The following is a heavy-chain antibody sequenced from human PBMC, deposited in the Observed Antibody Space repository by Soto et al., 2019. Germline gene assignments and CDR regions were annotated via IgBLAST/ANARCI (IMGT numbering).Heavy chain of an antibody. CDR2: IIPIFGTA. CDR3: ARSITAMVSRGYYGMDV. Sequence: SVKVSCKASGGTLSSYAISWVRQAPGQGLEWMGGIIPIFGTANYAQKFQGRVTITADKSTSTAYMELSSLRSEDTAVYYCARSITAMVSRGYYGMDVWGQGTTVTVSS. D-gene: IGHD5-18*01. J-gene: IGHJ6*02. CDR1: GGTLSSYA. V-gene: IGHV1-69*06.